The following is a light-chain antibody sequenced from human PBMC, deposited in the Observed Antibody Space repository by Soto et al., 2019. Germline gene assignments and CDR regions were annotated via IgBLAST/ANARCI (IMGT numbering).Light chain of an antibody. CDR2: GAS. V-gene: IGKV3-20*01. Sequence: EIVLTQSPGTLSLSPGERATLSCRASQSVGNNFLAWYQQKPGQAPRLLIYGASSRATGIPGRFSGSGSGTDFTLTISSLEPEDFAVYYCQQYGSFPYTFGQGTKLEIK. CDR1: QSVGNNF. CDR3: QQYGSFPYT. J-gene: IGKJ2*01.